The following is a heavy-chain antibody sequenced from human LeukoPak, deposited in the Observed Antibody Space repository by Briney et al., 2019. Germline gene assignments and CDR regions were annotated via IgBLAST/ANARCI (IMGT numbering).Heavy chain of an antibody. CDR3: ARHRDYYDT. D-gene: IGHD3-22*01. Sequence: PSETLSLTCTVSGSSINNNFWTWIRQPPRKGLELIGYIYSSGSANYNPSLKSRVIISGDTSKNQISLRLTSVTAADTAMYFCARHRDYYDTWGHGTLVTVSS. J-gene: IGHJ4*01. CDR1: GSSINNNF. CDR2: IYSSGSA. V-gene: IGHV4-59*08.